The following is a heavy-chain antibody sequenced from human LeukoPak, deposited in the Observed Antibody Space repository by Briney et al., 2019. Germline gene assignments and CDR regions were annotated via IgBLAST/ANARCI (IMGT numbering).Heavy chain of an antibody. CDR3: AIISGSSSPIDY. Sequence: PSETLSLTCNVSGYSISSGYYWGWIRQPPGKGLEWIGSIYHSGSTYYNPSLKSRVTISVDTSKNQFSLKLSSVTAADTAVYYCAIISGSSSPIDYWGQGTLVTVSS. V-gene: IGHV4-38-2*02. CDR2: IYHSGST. CDR1: GYSISSGYY. D-gene: IGHD1-26*01. J-gene: IGHJ4*02.